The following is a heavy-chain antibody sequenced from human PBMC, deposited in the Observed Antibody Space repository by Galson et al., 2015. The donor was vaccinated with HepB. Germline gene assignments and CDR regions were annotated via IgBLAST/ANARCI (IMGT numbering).Heavy chain of an antibody. Sequence: TLSLTCLVSGGSISSAGYYWSWIRQHPGKGLEWIGYIYFSGNTYYNPSLKSRITISVDTSKDQFSLHLSSVTAADTAVYYCARLPVVPAARYYNYGMDVWGHGTAVTVSS. V-gene: IGHV4-31*03. CDR3: ARLPVVPAARYYNYGMDV. CDR2: IYFSGNT. J-gene: IGHJ6*02. D-gene: IGHD2-2*01. CDR1: GGSISSAGYY.